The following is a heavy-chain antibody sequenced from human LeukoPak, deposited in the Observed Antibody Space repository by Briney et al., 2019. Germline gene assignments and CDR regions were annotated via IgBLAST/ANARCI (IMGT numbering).Heavy chain of an antibody. CDR3: ARAGGVKTAAFDLDY. V-gene: IGHV4-59*01. Sequence: PSETLSLTCTVSGGSISSYYWSWIRQPPGKGLEWIGYIYYSGSTNYNPSLKSRVTISRDTSKNQFSLKLTPVTTADTAVYYCARAGGVKTAAFDLDYWGQGTLVTVSS. CDR1: GGSISSYY. CDR2: IYYSGST. D-gene: IGHD6-25*01. J-gene: IGHJ4*02.